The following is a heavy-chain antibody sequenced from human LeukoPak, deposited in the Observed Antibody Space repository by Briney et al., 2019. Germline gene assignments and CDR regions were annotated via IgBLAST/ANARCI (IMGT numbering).Heavy chain of an antibody. CDR3: AKARVSSGRHFDY. Sequence: PGGSLILSCAASVFTFSTDAMSWIRQAPGKGLGWGSSISGGGDNTYYPDSVKGRFTIFRDNSKNTLSLQMSSLRAEDTDAYYCAKARVSSGRHFDYWGQGTLVTVSS. CDR1: VFTFSTDA. CDR2: ISGGGDNT. V-gene: IGHV3-23*01. D-gene: IGHD6-19*01. J-gene: IGHJ4*02.